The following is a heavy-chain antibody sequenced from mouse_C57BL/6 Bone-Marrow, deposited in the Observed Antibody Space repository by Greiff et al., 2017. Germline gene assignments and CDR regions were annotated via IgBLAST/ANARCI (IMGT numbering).Heavy chain of an antibody. CDR2: IDPEDGGT. D-gene: IGHD1-2*01. J-gene: IGHJ1*03. V-gene: IGHV14-2*01. Sequence: EVQLQQSGAELVKPGASVKLSCTASGFNIKDYYMHWVKQRTEQGLEWIGRIDPEDGGTKYAPKFQGKATITADTSSNTAYLQLISLTSEDTAVYYCTPHYYGKGFDVWGTGTTVTVSS. CDR1: GFNIKDYY. CDR3: TPHYYGKGFDV.